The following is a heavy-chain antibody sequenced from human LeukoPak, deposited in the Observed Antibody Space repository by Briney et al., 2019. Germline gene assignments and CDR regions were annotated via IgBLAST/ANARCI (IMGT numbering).Heavy chain of an antibody. CDR3: ARVYYDSSGYSPFGAFDI. V-gene: IGHV1-69*05. J-gene: IGHJ3*02. D-gene: IGHD3-22*01. Sequence: SVKVSCKASGCTFSSYAISWVRQAPGQGLEWMGGIIPIFGTANYAQKFQGRVTITTDESTTTAYTELRSLISEDTAVYYCARVYYDSSGYSPFGAFDIWGQGTMVTVSS. CDR2: IIPIFGTA. CDR1: GCTFSSYA.